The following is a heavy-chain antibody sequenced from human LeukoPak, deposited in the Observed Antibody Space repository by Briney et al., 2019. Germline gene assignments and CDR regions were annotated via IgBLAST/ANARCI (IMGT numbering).Heavy chain of an antibody. CDR1: GGSVSSGSYY. CDR3: ARGKSSFGP. J-gene: IGHJ5*02. Sequence: SETLSLTCTVSGGSVSSGSYYWSWIRQPPGKGLEWIGYIYYSGSTNYNPSLKSRVTISVDTSKNQFSLKLSSVTAADTAVYYCARGKSSFGPWGQGILVTVSS. CDR2: IYYSGST. V-gene: IGHV4-61*01.